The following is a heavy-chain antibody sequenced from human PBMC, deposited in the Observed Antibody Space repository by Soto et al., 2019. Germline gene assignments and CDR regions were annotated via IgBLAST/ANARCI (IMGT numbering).Heavy chain of an antibody. CDR2: ISSSSSYI. Sequence: PGGSLRLSCAVSGFTFSSYSMNWVRQAPRKGLEWVSSISSSSSYIYYADSVKGRFTISRDNAKNSLYLQMNSLRAEDTAVYYCARERAYYYDSSGYYSQSYYYYGMDVWGQGTTVTVSS. V-gene: IGHV3-21*01. CDR3: ARERAYYYDSSGYYSQSYYYYGMDV. CDR1: GFTFSSYS. J-gene: IGHJ6*02. D-gene: IGHD3-22*01.